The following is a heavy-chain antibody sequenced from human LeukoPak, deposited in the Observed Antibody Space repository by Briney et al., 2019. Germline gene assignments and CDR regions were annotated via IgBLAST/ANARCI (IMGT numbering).Heavy chain of an antibody. CDR2: INVNSGGT. Sequence: ASLKVSCKASGYTFTDDYIHWVRQAPGQGLEWMGWINVNSGGTNYAQKFYARVTMTRNTSISTAYMELSSLRSEDTAVYYCARTYYDSSGREDYWGQGTLVTVSS. CDR3: ARTYYDSSGREDY. J-gene: IGHJ4*02. CDR1: GYTFTDDY. D-gene: IGHD3-22*01. V-gene: IGHV1-2*02.